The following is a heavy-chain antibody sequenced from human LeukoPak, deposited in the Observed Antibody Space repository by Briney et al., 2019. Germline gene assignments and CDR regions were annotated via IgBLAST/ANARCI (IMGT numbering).Heavy chain of an antibody. V-gene: IGHV3-48*01. CDR1: GFTFSSYS. Sequence: PGGSLRLSCAASGFTFSSYSMNWVRQAPGKGLEWVSYISSSSSTIYYADSVKGRFTISRDNAKNSLYLQMNSLRAEDTAVYYCAREPGIAVASDYDTPDFDYWGQGTLVTVSS. CDR3: AREPGIAVASDYDTPDFDY. CDR2: ISSSSSTI. D-gene: IGHD6-19*01. J-gene: IGHJ4*02.